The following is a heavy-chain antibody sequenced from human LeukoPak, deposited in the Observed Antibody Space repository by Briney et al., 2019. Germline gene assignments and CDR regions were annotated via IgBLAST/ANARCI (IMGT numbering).Heavy chain of an antibody. CDR3: ARGCVSVAGYYYYGMDV. CDR1: GGSFSGYY. CDR2: INHSGST. D-gene: IGHD6-19*01. Sequence: PSETLFLTCAVHGGSFSGYYWSWIRQPPGKGLEWIGEINHSGSTYYDPSLKSRVTISVDTSKNQFSLKLNSVTAADTAVYYCARGCVSVAGYYYYGMDVWGQGTTVTVSS. V-gene: IGHV4-34*01. J-gene: IGHJ6*02.